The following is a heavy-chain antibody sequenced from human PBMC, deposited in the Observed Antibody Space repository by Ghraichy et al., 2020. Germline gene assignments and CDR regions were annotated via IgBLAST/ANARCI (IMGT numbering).Heavy chain of an antibody. Sequence: TLSLTCTVSGGSISSGSYYWSWIRQPAGKGLEWIGRIYTSGSTNYNPSLKSRVTISVDTSKNQFSLKLSSVTAADTAVYYCARDEGAMVSYWGQGTLVTVSS. CDR2: IYTSGST. CDR3: ARDEGAMVSY. V-gene: IGHV4-61*02. D-gene: IGHD5-18*01. CDR1: GGSISSGSYY. J-gene: IGHJ4*02.